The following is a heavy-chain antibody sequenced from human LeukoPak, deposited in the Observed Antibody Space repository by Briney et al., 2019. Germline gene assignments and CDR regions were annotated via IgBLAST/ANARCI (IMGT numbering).Heavy chain of an antibody. CDR3: ARRGFSGSYLGDAFDI. V-gene: IGHV1-2*02. Sequence: ASVKVSCKASGYTFTGYYMHWVRQAPGQGVEWMGWINPNSGGTNYAQKFQGRVTMTRDTSISTAYMELSRLRSDDTAVYYCARRGFSGSYLGDAFDIWGQGTMVTVSS. J-gene: IGHJ3*02. CDR1: GYTFTGYY. CDR2: INPNSGGT. D-gene: IGHD1-26*01.